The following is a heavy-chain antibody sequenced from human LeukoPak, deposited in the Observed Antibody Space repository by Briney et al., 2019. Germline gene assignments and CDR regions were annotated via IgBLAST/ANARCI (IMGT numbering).Heavy chain of an antibody. CDR1: GFTFNNAW. V-gene: IGHV3-7*03. Sequence: PGGSLRLSCAASGFTFNNAWMNWARQAPGKGLEWVASINHNGNVNYYTISRNNAKNSLYLQMSNLRAEDTAVYFCARGGGLDVWGQGATVTVSS. D-gene: IGHD3-16*01. CDR3: ARGGGLDV. J-gene: IGHJ6*02. CDR2: INHNGNVN.